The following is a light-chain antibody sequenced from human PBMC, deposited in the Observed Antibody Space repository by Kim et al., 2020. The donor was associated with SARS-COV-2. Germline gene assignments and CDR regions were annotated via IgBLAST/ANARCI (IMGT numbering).Light chain of an antibody. Sequence: QSVLTQPPSASGSPGHRVTISCSGSTSNTGRRAVNWYQHFPGTAPKLLIYDNNRRPSGVPDRFSGSESGTSASLAISGLQSEDDADYYCAAWSASLNAWVFGGGTQLTVL. CDR2: DNN. J-gene: IGLJ3*02. CDR1: TSNTGRRA. V-gene: IGLV1-44*01. CDR3: AAWSASLNAWV.